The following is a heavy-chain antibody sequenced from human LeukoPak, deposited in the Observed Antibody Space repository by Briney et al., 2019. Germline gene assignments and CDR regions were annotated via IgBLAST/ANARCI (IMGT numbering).Heavy chain of an antibody. Sequence: GASVKVSCKASGYTFTSYGISWVRQAPGQGLEWMGWISAYNGNTNYAQKLKGRVTMTTDTSTSTAYMELRSLRSDDTAVYYCARDLNVAYSSGWTDYWGQGTLVTVSS. J-gene: IGHJ4*02. V-gene: IGHV1-18*04. D-gene: IGHD6-19*01. CDR2: ISAYNGNT. CDR1: GYTFTSYG. CDR3: ARDLNVAYSSGWTDY.